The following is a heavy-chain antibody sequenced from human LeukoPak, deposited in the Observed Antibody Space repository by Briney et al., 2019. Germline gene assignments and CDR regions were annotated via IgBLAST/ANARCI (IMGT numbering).Heavy chain of an antibody. Sequence: SETLSLTCTVSGGSISSGSYYWSWIRQPPGKGLEWIGRIYTSGSTNYNPSLKSRVTISVDTSKNQFSLKLSSVTAADTAVYYCAGGSPYYFDYWGQGTLVTVSS. CDR2: IYTSGST. CDR1: GGSISSGSYY. D-gene: IGHD2-15*01. J-gene: IGHJ4*02. V-gene: IGHV4-61*02. CDR3: AGGSPYYFDY.